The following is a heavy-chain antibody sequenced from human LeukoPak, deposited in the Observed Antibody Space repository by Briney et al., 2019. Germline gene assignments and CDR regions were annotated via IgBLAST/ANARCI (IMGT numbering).Heavy chain of an antibody. CDR1: GYTFTGYY. CDR3: ARERSGWYYDY. CDR2: INPNSGGT. Sequence: ASVKVSCKASGYTFTGYYMHWVRQAPGQGLEWMGWINPNSGGTNYAQKFQGRVTMTRDTSISTAYMELSRLRSEDLAVYYCARERSGWYYDYWGQGTLVTVSS. J-gene: IGHJ4*02. V-gene: IGHV1-2*02. D-gene: IGHD6-19*01.